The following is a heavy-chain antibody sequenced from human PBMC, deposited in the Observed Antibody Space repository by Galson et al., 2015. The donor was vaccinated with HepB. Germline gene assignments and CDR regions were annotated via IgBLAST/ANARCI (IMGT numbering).Heavy chain of an antibody. J-gene: IGHJ6*02. V-gene: IGHV3-21*01. Sequence: SLRLSCAASGFSFTYYNINWVRQAPGKGLEWVSSIRPRGNYVYYADSVKGRFTISRDNSKNSAYLQMSNLRAEDTAVYFCARYCTSTSCPNEYGLYVWGHGTTLSVSS. CDR1: GFSFTYYN. D-gene: IGHD2-2*01. CDR2: IRPRGNYV. CDR3: ARYCTSTSCPNEYGLYV.